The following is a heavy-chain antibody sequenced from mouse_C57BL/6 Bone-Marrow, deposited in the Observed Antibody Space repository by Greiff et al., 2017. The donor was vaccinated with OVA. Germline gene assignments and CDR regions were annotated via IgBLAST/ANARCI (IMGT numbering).Heavy chain of an antibody. CDR3: ARSFYDYDANYFDY. Sequence: VQLQQSGPVLVKPGASVKMSCKASGYTFTDYYMNWVKQSHGKSLEWIGVINPYNGGTSYNQKFKGKATLTVDKSSSTAYMELNSLTSEDSAVYYCARSFYDYDANYFDYWGQGTTLTVSS. V-gene: IGHV1-19*01. J-gene: IGHJ2*01. D-gene: IGHD2-4*01. CDR1: GYTFTDYY. CDR2: INPYNGGT.